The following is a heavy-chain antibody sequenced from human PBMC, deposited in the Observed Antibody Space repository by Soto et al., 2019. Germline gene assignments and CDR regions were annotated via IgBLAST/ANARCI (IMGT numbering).Heavy chain of an antibody. CDR3: ARVVYSITMVRGVTRYYFDY. CDR2: IYYSGST. J-gene: IGHJ4*02. D-gene: IGHD3-10*01. CDR1: GGSISSGDYY. Sequence: PSETLSLTCTVSGGSISSGDYYWSWIRQPPGKGLEWIGYIYYSGSTYYNPSLKSRVTISADTSENQFPLKLSSVTAADTAVYYCARVVYSITMVRGVTRYYFDYWGQGTLVTVSS. V-gene: IGHV4-30-4*01.